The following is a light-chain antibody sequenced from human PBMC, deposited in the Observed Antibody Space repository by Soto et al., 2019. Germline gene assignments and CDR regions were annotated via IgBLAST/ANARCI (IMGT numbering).Light chain of an antibody. J-gene: IGKJ1*01. V-gene: IGKV3-15*01. CDR1: QSISDT. Sequence: ETVMTQSPSTLSVSPGGRATLSCRASQSISDTLAWYQQKPGQAPRLLIHGASTRATGFPARFSGSGSGTEFTLTISSLQPDDFATYYCQQYNSYSPTFGQGTKVDIK. CDR3: QQYNSYSPT. CDR2: GAS.